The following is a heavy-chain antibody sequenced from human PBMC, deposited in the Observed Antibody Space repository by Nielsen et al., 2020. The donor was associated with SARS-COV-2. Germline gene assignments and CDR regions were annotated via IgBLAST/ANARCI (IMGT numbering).Heavy chain of an antibody. CDR2: ISAGGGTT. J-gene: IGHJ4*02. Sequence: GESLKISCAASGFTFSNYAMSWVRQAPGTGLEWVSAISAGGGTTYYADSVKGRFTISRDNSKNTLYLQMNSLRADDTAVYYCAQSGSGYSRYDFWGQGTLITASS. D-gene: IGHD5-12*01. V-gene: IGHV3-23*01. CDR3: AQSGSGYSRYDF. CDR1: GFTFSNYA.